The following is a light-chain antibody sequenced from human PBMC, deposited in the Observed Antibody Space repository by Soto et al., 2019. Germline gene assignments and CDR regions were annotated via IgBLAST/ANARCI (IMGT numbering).Light chain of an antibody. J-gene: IGLJ1*01. CDR1: SSDVGSYNR. Sequence: QSALTQPPSVSGSPGQSVAISCTGTSSDVGSYNRVSWYQQPPGTAPKLMIYDVSNRPSGVPDRFSGSKSGNTASLTISGLQAEDEADYYCSSFTTSSTYVFGIGTKVTVL. V-gene: IGLV2-18*02. CDR3: SSFTTSSTYV. CDR2: DVS.